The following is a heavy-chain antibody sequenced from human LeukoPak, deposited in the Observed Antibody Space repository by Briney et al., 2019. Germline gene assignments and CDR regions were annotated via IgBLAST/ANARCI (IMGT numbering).Heavy chain of an antibody. Sequence: GGSLRLFCAASVFTVSNYYKSCVRQAPGKVLEWVVVISYAAHTYYADDVTGRLTISRANSKCTLFLQMDSLRAEDAAVYYCVRGTWFDASGQRTLVTASA. D-gene: IGHD1-1*01. V-gene: IGHV3-53*01. CDR2: ISYAAHT. J-gene: IGHJ5*01. CDR1: VFTVSNYY. CDR3: VRGTWFDA.